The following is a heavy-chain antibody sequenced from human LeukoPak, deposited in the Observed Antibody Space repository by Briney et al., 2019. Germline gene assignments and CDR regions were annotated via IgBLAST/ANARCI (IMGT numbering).Heavy chain of an antibody. CDR2: ISYDGSNK. CDR3: AKDLLGHSSGWYDR. J-gene: IGHJ5*02. D-gene: IGHD6-19*01. V-gene: IGHV3-30*18. CDR1: GFTFSSCG. Sequence: GGSLRLSCAASGFTFSSCGMHWVRQAPGKGLEWVAVISYDGSNKYYADSVKGRFTISRDNSKNTLYLQMNSLRAEDTAVYYCAKDLLGHSSGWYDRWGQGTLVTVSS.